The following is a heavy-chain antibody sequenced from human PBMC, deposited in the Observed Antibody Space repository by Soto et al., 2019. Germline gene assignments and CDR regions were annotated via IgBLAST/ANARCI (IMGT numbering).Heavy chain of an antibody. J-gene: IGHJ6*03. CDR2: TYYKSKLYY. Sequence: QIQLQLSGPGLVEPSQTLSLTCAISGDSVSSNSAGWNWVRQTPSRGLEWLGRTYYKSKLYYNSAVSVKSRITIKPDTSKNQFSLQLNSVTPEDTAVYYCSRGSWDDVSGHYYMDVWGKGTTVTVSS. D-gene: IGHD3-3*01. V-gene: IGHV6-1*01. CDR3: SRGSWDDVSGHYYMDV. CDR1: GDSVSSNSAG.